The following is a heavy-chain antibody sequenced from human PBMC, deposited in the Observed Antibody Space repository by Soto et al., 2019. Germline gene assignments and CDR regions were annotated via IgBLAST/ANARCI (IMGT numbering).Heavy chain of an antibody. Sequence: PSETLSLTGTVSGGSISSYYWSWIRQPPGKGLEWIGYINYSGSNNYKPSRKRRDTISVDTSKNQFSLKLSSVTAADTAVYYCARAKAPLYSSSWYWLDPWGQGTLVTVAS. J-gene: IGHJ5*02. D-gene: IGHD6-13*01. CDR2: INYSGSN. V-gene: IGHV4-59*08. CDR3: ARAKAPLYSSSWYWLDP. CDR1: GGSISSYY.